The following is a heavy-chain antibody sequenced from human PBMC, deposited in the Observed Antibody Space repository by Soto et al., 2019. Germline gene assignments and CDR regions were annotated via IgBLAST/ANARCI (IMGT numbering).Heavy chain of an antibody. V-gene: IGHV4-31*03. Sequence: SETLSLTCTVSGGSISSGGYYWSWIRQHPGKGLEWIGYIYYSGSTYYNPSLKSRVTISVDTSRNQFSLKLSSVTAADTAVYYCARDLRGPHYGMDVWGQVTTVTVSS. D-gene: IGHD4-17*01. J-gene: IGHJ6*02. CDR3: ARDLRGPHYGMDV. CDR1: GGSISSGGYY. CDR2: IYYSGST.